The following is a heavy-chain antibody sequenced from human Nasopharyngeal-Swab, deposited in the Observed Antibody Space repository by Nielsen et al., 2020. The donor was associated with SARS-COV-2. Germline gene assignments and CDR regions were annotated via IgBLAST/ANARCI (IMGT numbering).Heavy chain of an antibody. Sequence: GGSLRLSFAASGFSFGDYTMHWVRQAPGKGLECFALIVGSGGSIFYADSVKGRLTISRDNSKNSLYLEMNSLTPEDTAFYYCAKDRGGSAWALDYWGQGTLVTVSS. V-gene: IGHV3-43*01. CDR1: GFSFGDYT. CDR3: AKDRGGSAWALDY. J-gene: IGHJ4*02. D-gene: IGHD6-19*01. CDR2: IVGSGGSI.